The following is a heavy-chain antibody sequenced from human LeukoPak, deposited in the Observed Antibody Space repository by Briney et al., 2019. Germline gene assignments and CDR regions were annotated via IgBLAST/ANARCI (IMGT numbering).Heavy chain of an antibody. CDR3: ARDFRDTAMVTNIDY. V-gene: IGHV3-7*01. J-gene: IGHJ4*02. Sequence: GGSLRLSCAASGFTFSSYWMSWVRQAPGKGLEWVANIKQDGSEKYYVDSVKGRFTISRDNAKNSLYLQMNSLRAEDTAVYYCARDFRDTAMVTNIDYWGQGTLVTVSS. CDR1: GFTFSSYW. CDR2: IKQDGSEK. D-gene: IGHD5-18*01.